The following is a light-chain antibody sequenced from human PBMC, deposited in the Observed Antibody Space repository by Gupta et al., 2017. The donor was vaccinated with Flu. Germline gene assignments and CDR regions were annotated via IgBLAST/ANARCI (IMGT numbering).Light chain of an antibody. J-gene: IGLJ3*02. CDR3: QSYDSSLSAWV. Sequence: QSVLTQPPSVSGAPGQRVTISCTRSSSNIGARYDVHWYQQLPGTAPKLLIYRSSNRPSGVPDRFSGSKSGTSASLAITGLQAEDEADYYCQSYDSSLSAWVFGGGTKLTVL. CDR2: RSS. V-gene: IGLV1-40*01. CDR1: SSNIGARYD.